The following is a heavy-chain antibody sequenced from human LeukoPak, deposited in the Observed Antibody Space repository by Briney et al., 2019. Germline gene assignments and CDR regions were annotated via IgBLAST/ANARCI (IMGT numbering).Heavy chain of an antibody. CDR2: IYHSGST. Sequence: TSETLSLTCTVSGGSISSGGYYWSWIRQPPGKGLEWIGYIYHSGSTYYNPSLKSRVTISVDRSKNQFSLKLSSVTAADTAVYYCASLKAARQDYWGQGTLVTVSS. D-gene: IGHD6-6*01. CDR3: ASLKAARQDY. J-gene: IGHJ4*02. V-gene: IGHV4-30-2*01. CDR1: GGSISSGGYY.